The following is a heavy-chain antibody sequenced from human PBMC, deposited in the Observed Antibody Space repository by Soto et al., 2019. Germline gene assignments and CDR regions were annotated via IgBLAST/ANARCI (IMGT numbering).Heavy chain of an antibody. V-gene: IGHV1-8*01. CDR1: GYTFTSYD. Sequence: ASVKVSCKASGYTFTSYDINWVRQATGQGLEWMGWMNPNSGNTGYAQKFQGRVTMTRNTSISTAYMELSSLRSEDTAVYYCARGHYTPKYSDAGGENYYYYGMDVWGQGTTVTVSS. D-gene: IGHD6-6*01. CDR3: ARGHYTPKYSDAGGENYYYYGMDV. CDR2: MNPNSGNT. J-gene: IGHJ6*02.